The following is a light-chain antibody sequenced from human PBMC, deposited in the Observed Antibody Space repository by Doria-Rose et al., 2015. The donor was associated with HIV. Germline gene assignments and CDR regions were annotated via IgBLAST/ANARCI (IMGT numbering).Light chain of an antibody. CDR1: QSVLHTSNKKNF. CDR3: QQYFGFPRT. CDR2: WAS. V-gene: IGKV4-1*01. Sequence: DIRMTQSPDSLTLSRGERAAINCTSRQSVLHTSNKKNFLAWYQQKLGQPPKLLIYWASTRESGVPDRFSGSGSGTDFTLTISNLQAEDVAVYYCQQYFGFPRTFGQGTKVEI. J-gene: IGKJ1*01.